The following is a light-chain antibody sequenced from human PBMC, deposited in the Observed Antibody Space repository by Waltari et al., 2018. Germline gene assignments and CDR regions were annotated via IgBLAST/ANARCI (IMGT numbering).Light chain of an antibody. J-gene: IGKJ2*01. CDR2: DAS. CDR3: QQRSNWTPHT. Sequence: EIVLTQSPATLSLSPGETATLSCRASQSVGTYLAWYQQKPGQAPRLLIYDASNRATRIPDRFRGSGSGTDFTLTISSLEAEDFAVYYCQQRSNWTPHTFGQGARLEIK. CDR1: QSVGTY. V-gene: IGKV3-11*01.